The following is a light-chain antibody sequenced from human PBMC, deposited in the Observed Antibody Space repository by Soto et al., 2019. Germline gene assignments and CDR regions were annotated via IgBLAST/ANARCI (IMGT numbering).Light chain of an antibody. CDR1: QNINNY. Sequence: DIQMTQAPSSLSASVGDRVTITCQASQNINNYLNWYQQKPGRAPKLLIYDASNLEAGVPSRFRVSGCGTDFTFTISRLQPEDIATYYCQQYENLPTFGQGTRLEIK. CDR2: DAS. CDR3: QQYENLPT. V-gene: IGKV1-33*01. J-gene: IGKJ5*01.